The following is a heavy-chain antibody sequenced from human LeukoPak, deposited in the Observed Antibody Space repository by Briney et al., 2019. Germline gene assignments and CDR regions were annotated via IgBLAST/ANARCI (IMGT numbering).Heavy chain of an antibody. Sequence: ASVKVSCKASGYTFTSYYMHWVRQAPGQRLEWMGWINAGNGNTKYSQKFQGRVTITRDTSTSTAYMELRSLRSDDTAVYYCAASSYYGGFDYWGQGTLVTVSS. CDR3: AASSYYGGFDY. CDR1: GYTFTSYY. D-gene: IGHD4-23*01. J-gene: IGHJ4*02. V-gene: IGHV1-3*01. CDR2: INAGNGNT.